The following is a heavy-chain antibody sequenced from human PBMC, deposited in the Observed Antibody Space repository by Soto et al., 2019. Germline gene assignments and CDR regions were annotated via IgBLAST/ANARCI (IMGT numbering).Heavy chain of an antibody. CDR1: GGSISSSNYY. V-gene: IGHV4-39*01. D-gene: IGHD1-26*01. CDR3: VALEVGGRYVYTFDP. CDR2: IYYSGST. Sequence: PSETLSLTCTVSGGSISSSNYYWGWIRQPPGKGLEWIGSIYYSGSTYYNPSLKSRVTISVDTSKNQFSLKLSSVTAADTAVYYCVALEVGGRYVYTFDPWGQGTLVTVSS. J-gene: IGHJ5*02.